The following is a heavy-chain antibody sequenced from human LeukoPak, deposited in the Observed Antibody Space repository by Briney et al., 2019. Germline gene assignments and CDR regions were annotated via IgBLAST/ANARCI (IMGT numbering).Heavy chain of an antibody. CDR1: GVSFSGYY. J-gene: IGHJ5*02. V-gene: IGHV4-34*01. CDR2: INHSGST. Sequence: SETLSLTCAVYGVSFSGYYWSWIRQPPGKGLEWIGEINHSGSTNYNPSLKSRVTISVDTSKNQFSLKLSSVTAADTAVYYCARCLRFLECPRFDPWGQGTLVTVSS. D-gene: IGHD3-3*01. CDR3: ARCLRFLECPRFDP.